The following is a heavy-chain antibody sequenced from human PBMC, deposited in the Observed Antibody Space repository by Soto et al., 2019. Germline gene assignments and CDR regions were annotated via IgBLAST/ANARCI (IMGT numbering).Heavy chain of an antibody. CDR2: NSYKGDL. D-gene: IGHD1-26*01. CDR1: GGSVSRSY. V-gene: IGHV4-59*08. J-gene: IGHJ4*02. CDR3: GRHGPPGTYSASFDY. Sequence: PSETLSLTCNVSGGSVSRSYWSWLRQSPGKGLEWIGYNSYKGDLSSNPSLKGRVTISLDLSKNQFSLKLSSVTAADTAVYHCGRHGPPGTYSASFDYWGQGALVTVSS.